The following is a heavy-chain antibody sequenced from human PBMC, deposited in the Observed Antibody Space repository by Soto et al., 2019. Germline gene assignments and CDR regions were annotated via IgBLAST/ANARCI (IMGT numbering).Heavy chain of an antibody. CDR3: AKPKFRGVVVNV. CDR2: ISNSGDT. V-gene: IGHV3-23*01. Sequence: GGSLRLSCAASGFTFSSYARYWVRQAPGKGLEWVSTISNSGDTYYADSVEGRFTISRDNSKDTVYLQMNSLRAEDTAVYYCAKPKFRGVVVNVWGQGTTVTVSS. D-gene: IGHD3-10*01. J-gene: IGHJ6*02. CDR1: GFTFSSYA.